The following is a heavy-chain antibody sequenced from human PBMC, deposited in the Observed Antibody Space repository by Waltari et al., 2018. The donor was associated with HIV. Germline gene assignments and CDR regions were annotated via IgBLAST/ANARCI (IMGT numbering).Heavy chain of an antibody. CDR2: ASHSGGT. CDR1: ESYIKTDYY. Sequence: QVQLQESGPGLVKPSETLSLSCIVSESYIKTDYYWGWIRQPPGKGLGWLGSASHSGGTFHNASLQSRVTISVDRSKNQVSLKVNSVTAADTAVYYCARAGVVPALFDLWGRGTLVTVSS. J-gene: IGHJ2*01. CDR3: ARAGVVPALFDL. D-gene: IGHD3-3*01. V-gene: IGHV4-38-2*02.